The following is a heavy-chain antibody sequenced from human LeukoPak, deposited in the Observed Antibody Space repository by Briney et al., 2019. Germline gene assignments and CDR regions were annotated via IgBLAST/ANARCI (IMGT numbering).Heavy chain of an antibody. CDR3: AREGDGSGSYYEYYFDY. CDR2: INPSGGST. J-gene: IGHJ4*02. CDR1: GYTFTSYY. Sequence: ASVKVSCKASGYTFTSYYMHWVRKAPGQGLEWMGIINPSGGSTSYAQKFQGRVTMTRDTSTSTVYMELSSLRSEDTAVYYCAREGDGSGSYYEYYFDYWGQGTLVTVSS. V-gene: IGHV1-46*01. D-gene: IGHD3-10*01.